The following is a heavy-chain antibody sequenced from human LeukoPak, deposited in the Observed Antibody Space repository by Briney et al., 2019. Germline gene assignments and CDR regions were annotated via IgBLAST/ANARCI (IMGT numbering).Heavy chain of an antibody. V-gene: IGHV3-48*01. CDR2: ISGGSGII. CDR3: ARLDVDFWSGYGMDV. CDR1: GFTFNTYT. J-gene: IGHJ6*02. Sequence: GGSLRLSCAASGFTFNTYTMNWVRQAPGKGLEWVSYISGGSGIIDYADSVRGRFTISRDNAKNSLYLQMNSLRAEDTAVYYCARLDVDFWSGYGMDVWGQGTTVTVSS. D-gene: IGHD3-3*01.